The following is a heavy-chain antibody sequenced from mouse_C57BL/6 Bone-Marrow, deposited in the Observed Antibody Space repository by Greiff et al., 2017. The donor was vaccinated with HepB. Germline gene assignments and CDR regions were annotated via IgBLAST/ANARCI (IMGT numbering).Heavy chain of an antibody. CDR3: TIRFPYAMDY. CDR1: GFNIKDYY. V-gene: IGHV14-4*01. CDR2: IDPENGDT. D-gene: IGHD1-1*01. Sequence: EVQLQQSGAELVRPGASVKLSCTASGFNIKDYYMHWVKQRPEQGLEWIGWIDPENGDTEYASKFQGKATITADTSSNTAYLQLSSLTSEDTAVYYCTIRFPYAMDYWGQGTSVTVSS. J-gene: IGHJ4*01.